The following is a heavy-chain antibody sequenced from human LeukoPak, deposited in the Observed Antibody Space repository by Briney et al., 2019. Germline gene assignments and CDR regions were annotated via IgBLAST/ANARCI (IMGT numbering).Heavy chain of an antibody. CDR3: AKVQLGIGVDY. D-gene: IGHD7-27*01. CDR1: GFTFSSYA. CDR2: ISDGGSRT. Sequence: GGSLRLPCAASGFTFSSYAVSWVRQAPGRGLEWFSGISDGGSRTYYADSVKGRFTISRDDSKNTLYLQMNSLRAEDTAVYYCAKVQLGIGVDYWGQGTLVTVSS. V-gene: IGHV3-23*01. J-gene: IGHJ4*02.